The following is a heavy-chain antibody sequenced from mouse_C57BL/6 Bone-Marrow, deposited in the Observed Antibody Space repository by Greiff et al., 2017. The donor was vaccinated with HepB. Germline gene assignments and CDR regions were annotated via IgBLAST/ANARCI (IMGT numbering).Heavy chain of an antibody. Sequence: DVQLQESGPGLAKPSQTLSLTCSVTGYSITSDYWNWIRKFPGNKLEYMGYISYSGSTYYNPSLKSRISITRDTSKNQYYLQLNSVTTEDTATYYCARYPFYYYGSRAYFDYWGQGTTLTVSS. CDR1: GYSITSDY. CDR3: ARYPFYYYGSRAYFDY. D-gene: IGHD1-1*01. V-gene: IGHV3-8*01. J-gene: IGHJ2*01. CDR2: ISYSGST.